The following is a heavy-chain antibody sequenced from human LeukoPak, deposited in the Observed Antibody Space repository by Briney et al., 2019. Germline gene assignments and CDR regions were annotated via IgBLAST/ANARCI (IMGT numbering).Heavy chain of an antibody. Sequence: SETLSLTCTVSGGSISSSSYYWGWLRQPPGKGLEWGGSVYYTGSTFYNPSLKSRVTTSVDTSKNHFSLNLSSVTAADTAVYYCARHRGRYYDSGSYYYFDYWGQGTLVTVSS. V-gene: IGHV4-39*02. CDR2: VYYTGST. D-gene: IGHD3-10*01. CDR1: GGSISSSSYY. J-gene: IGHJ4*02. CDR3: ARHRGRYYDSGSYYYFDY.